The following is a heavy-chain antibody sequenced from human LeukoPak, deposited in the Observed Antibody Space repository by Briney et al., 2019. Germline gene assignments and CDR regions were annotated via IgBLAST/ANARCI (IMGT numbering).Heavy chain of an antibody. CDR2: IYYSGST. J-gene: IGHJ4*02. CDR1: GGSISSSSYY. Sequence: SETLSLNCTVSGGSISSSSYYWGWLRQPPGKGLGWIGCIYYSGSTYYNPSRVTLVTISVDTTKNQFSLKLSTVTAADTAVYYCARYSSSWYPYYFDYWGQGTLVTVSS. V-gene: IGHV4-39*07. D-gene: IGHD6-13*01. CDR3: ARYSSSWYPYYFDY.